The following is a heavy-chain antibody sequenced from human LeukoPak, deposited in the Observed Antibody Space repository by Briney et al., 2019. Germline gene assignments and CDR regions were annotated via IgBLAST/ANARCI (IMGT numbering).Heavy chain of an antibody. V-gene: IGHV4-34*01. J-gene: IGHJ6*02. Sequence: PSETLSLTCTVSGGSISSYYWSWIRQPPGKGLEWIGEINHSGSTNYNPSLKSRVTISVDTSKNQFSLKLSSVTAADTAVYYCARRLLIYYYYYGMDVWGQGTTVTVSS. CDR2: INHSGST. CDR1: GGSISSYY. CDR3: ARRLLIYYYYYGMDV.